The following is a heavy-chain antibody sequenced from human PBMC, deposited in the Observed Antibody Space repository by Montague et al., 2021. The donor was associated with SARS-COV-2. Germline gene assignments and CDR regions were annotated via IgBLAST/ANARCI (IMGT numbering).Heavy chain of an antibody. Sequence: SETLSLTCTVSGASVASGNFYWSWIRQPPGKGLEWIGHMYYTGHTNYXPSLESRVTMPVDPSKNQFSLTLTSVTAADTAAYYCARSRANVPSRPGFDYWGQGALVTVSS. V-gene: IGHV4-61*01. CDR2: MYYTGHT. CDR1: GASVASGNFY. CDR3: ARSRANVPSRPGFDY. J-gene: IGHJ4*02. D-gene: IGHD6-6*01.